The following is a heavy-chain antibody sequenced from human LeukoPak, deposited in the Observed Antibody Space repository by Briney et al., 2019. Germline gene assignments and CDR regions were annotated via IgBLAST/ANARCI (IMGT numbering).Heavy chain of an antibody. CDR3: ARSVGGSCYSVWFDP. Sequence: SETLSLTCAVYGGSFSGYYWSWIRQPPGKGLEWIGEINHSGSTNYNPSLKSRVTISVDTSKNQFSLKLSSVTAADTAVYYCARSVGGSCYSVWFDPWGQGTLVTVSS. CDR2: INHSGST. J-gene: IGHJ5*02. D-gene: IGHD2-15*01. V-gene: IGHV4-34*01. CDR1: GGSFSGYY.